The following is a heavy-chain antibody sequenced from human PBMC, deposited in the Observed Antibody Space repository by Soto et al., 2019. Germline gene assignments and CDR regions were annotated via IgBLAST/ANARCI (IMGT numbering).Heavy chain of an antibody. J-gene: IGHJ6*02. V-gene: IGHV4-34*01. CDR2: ISHSGGS. CDR3: ARDGAEYCSSTSCYRRRNYYYYGMDV. D-gene: IGHD2-2*01. Sequence: SETLSLTCAVYGGSFSDYSWSWIRQPPGKGLAWIGEISHSGGSNYNPSLKSRVTMSVDTSKNQFPLKLSSVTAADTAVYYCARDGAEYCSSTSCYRRRNYYYYGMDVWGQGTTVTVSS. CDR1: GGSFSDYS.